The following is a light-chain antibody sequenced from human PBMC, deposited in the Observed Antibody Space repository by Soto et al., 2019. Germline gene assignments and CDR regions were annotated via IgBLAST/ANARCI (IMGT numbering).Light chain of an antibody. V-gene: IGKV3-20*01. CDR1: QSKSTNY. CDR3: HQYESSPLT. J-gene: IGKJ4*01. CDR2: GAS. Sequence: EIVLAQSTDTLSLSPGERATLSCRTSQSKSTNYLAWYHQKSGQPPRLHIYGASIRATGIPDRFSGSGAGTDFTRTISILEPGDFALYFCHQYESSPLTCGGGAKGVI.